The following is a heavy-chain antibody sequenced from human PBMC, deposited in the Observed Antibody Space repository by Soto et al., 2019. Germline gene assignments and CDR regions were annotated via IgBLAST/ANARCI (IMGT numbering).Heavy chain of an antibody. Sequence: QVQLVQSGAEVKKPGSSVKVSCKASGGTFSSYTISWVRQAPGQRLEWMGRIIPILGIANYAQKFQGRVTITADKSTSTAYMELSSLSSEDTAVYYCARDARSSFDCFDPWGQGTLVTVSS. V-gene: IGHV1-69*08. J-gene: IGHJ5*02. CDR2: IIPILGIA. CDR1: GGTFSSYT. CDR3: ARDARSSFDCFDP.